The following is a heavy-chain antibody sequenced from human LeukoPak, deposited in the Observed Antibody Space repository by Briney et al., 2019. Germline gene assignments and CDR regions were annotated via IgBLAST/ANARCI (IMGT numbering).Heavy chain of an antibody. J-gene: IGHJ6*03. V-gene: IGHV3-7*01. CDR3: ARDNGYDSNYYYYMDV. CDR1: GFTFSSYW. CDR2: IKQDGSEK. Sequence: GGSLRLSCAASGFTFSSYWMSWVRQAPGKGLEWVANIKQDGSEKYYVDSVKGRLTISRDNAKNSLYLQMNSLRAEDTAVYYCARDNGYDSNYYYYMDVWGKGTTVTVSS. D-gene: IGHD1-20*01.